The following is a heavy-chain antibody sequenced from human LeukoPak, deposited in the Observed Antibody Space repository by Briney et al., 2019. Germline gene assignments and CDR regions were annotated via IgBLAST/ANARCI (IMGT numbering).Heavy chain of an antibody. J-gene: IGHJ2*01. V-gene: IGHV4-4*07. Sequence: SETLPLTCAVSGGSISSYYWSWIRQPAGKGLEWIGRIYTSGSTNYNPSLKSRVTMSVDTSKNQFSLKLSSVTAADTAVYYCARDWGSGRYYDWYFDLWGRGTLVTVSS. D-gene: IGHD1-26*01. CDR1: GGSISSYY. CDR3: ARDWGSGRYYDWYFDL. CDR2: IYTSGST.